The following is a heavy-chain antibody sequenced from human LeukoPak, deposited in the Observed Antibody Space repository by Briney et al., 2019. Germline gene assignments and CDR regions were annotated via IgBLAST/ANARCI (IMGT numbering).Heavy chain of an antibody. CDR3: AGPYDYVWGSYRYEGDAFDI. V-gene: IGHV3-30*04. CDR2: ISYDGSNK. CDR1: GFTFSSYA. D-gene: IGHD3-16*02. J-gene: IGHJ3*02. Sequence: GGSLRLSCAASGFTFSSYAMHWVRPAPGKGLGWVSVISYDGSNKYYADSVKGRFTISRDNSKNTLYLQMNSLRAEDTAVYYCAGPYDYVWGSYRYEGDAFDIWGQGTMVTVSS.